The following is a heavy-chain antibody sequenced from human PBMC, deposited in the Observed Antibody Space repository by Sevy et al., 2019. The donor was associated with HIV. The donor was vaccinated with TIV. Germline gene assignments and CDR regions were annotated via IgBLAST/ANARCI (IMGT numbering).Heavy chain of an antibody. CDR1: GFTFNIYA. D-gene: IGHD2-21*01. CDR3: AKDGVSRNKLWDWFDP. V-gene: IGHV3-23*01. CDR2: IGGGDT. Sequence: GGSLRLSCATSGFTFNIYAMSWVRPAPGKGLEWVSTIGGGDTYYADSVKGRFTISRYDSKSAVYLQMNSLRADDTAVYYCAKDGVSRNKLWDWFDPWGQGTLVTVSS. J-gene: IGHJ5*02.